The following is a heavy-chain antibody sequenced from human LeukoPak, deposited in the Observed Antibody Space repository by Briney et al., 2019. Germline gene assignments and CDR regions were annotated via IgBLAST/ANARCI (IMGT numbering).Heavy chain of an antibody. CDR1: GFTFSSYG. CDR2: IWYVGSNK. D-gene: IGHD6-13*01. J-gene: IGHJ5*02. V-gene: IGHV3-33*01. Sequence: GGSLRLSCAASGFTFSSYGMHWVRQAPGKGVEWVAVIWYVGSNKYYADSVKGRVTISRDNSKNTLYLQMNSLRAEDTAVYYCARDPVRGQLVLGFDPWGQGTLVTVSS. CDR3: ARDPVRGQLVLGFDP.